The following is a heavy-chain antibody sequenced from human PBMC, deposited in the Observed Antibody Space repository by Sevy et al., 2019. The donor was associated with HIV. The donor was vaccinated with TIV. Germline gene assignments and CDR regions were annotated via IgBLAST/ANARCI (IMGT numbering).Heavy chain of an antibody. J-gene: IGHJ4*02. Sequence: SETLYLTCTVSGGSITSLYWNWIRHPPGKGLEWIANIYYNGHINYNPSLKSRVTLSLDTSKNQFSLRLSSVTAADTAMYYCAGENAWGRGYSWGQGTLVTVPS. D-gene: IGHD1-26*01. V-gene: IGHV4-59*08. CDR2: IYYNGHI. CDR3: AGENAWGRGYS. CDR1: GGSITSLY.